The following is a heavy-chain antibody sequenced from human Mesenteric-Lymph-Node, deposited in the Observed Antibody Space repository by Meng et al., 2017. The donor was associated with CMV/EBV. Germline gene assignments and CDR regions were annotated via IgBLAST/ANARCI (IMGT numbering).Heavy chain of an antibody. V-gene: IGHV3-48*04. CDR1: GFTFSSYS. CDR2: ISSSSSTI. Sequence: GESLKISCAASGFTFSSYSMNWVRQAPGKGLEWVSYISSSSSTIYYADSVKGRFTISRDNAKNSLYLQMNSLRAEDTAVYYCARDVEYSSSSSANYWGQGTLVTVSS. J-gene: IGHJ4*02. D-gene: IGHD6-6*01. CDR3: ARDVEYSSSSSANY.